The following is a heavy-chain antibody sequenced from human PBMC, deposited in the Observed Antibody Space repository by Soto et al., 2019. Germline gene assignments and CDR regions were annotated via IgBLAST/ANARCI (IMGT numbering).Heavy chain of an antibody. J-gene: IGHJ6*03. CDR1: GFTFSSYG. CDR2: IWYDGSNK. V-gene: IGHV3-33*01. D-gene: IGHD2-15*01. CDR3: ARGGAASLLYYYYYMDV. Sequence: GGSLRLSCAASGFTFSSYGMHWVRQAPGKGLEWVAVIWYDGSNKYYADSVKGRFTISRDNSKNTLYLQMNSLRAEDTAVYYCARGGAASLLYYYYYMDVWGKGTTVTAP.